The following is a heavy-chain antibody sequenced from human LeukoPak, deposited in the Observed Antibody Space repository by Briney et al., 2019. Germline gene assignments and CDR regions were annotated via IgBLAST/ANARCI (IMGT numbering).Heavy chain of an antibody. V-gene: IGHV4-31*03. CDR2: IYYSGST. CDR3: ARGGNIVVVPVAGRGYSGYDSGGHGLRFDP. D-gene: IGHD5-12*01. CDR1: GGSISSGGYY. J-gene: IGHJ5*02. Sequence: SETLSLTCTVSGGSISSGGYYWSWIRQHPGKGLEWIGYIYYSGSTYYNPSLKSRVTISVDTSKNQFSLKLSSVTAADTAVYYCARGGNIVVVPVAGRGYSGYDSGGHGLRFDPWGQGTLVTVSS.